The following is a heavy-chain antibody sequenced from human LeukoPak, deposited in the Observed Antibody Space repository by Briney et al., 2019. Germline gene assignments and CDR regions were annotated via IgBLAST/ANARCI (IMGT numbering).Heavy chain of an antibody. CDR2: IHADASRA. D-gene: IGHD3/OR15-3a*01. CDR3: ARGAWTAYYLDY. J-gene: IGHJ4*02. Sequence: GGSLRLSCATSGFTFSTFWMHWVRQAPGKGLVWVARIHADASRAVYGDAVKGRFTISRDNAKNTVYLQMNSLRAEDTAVYYCARGAWTAYYLDYWGQGTLVTVSS. CDR1: GFTFSTFW. V-gene: IGHV3-74*01.